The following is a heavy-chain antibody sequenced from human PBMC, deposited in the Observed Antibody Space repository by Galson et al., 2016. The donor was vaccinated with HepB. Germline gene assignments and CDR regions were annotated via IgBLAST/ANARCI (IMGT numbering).Heavy chain of an antibody. Sequence: ETLSLTCAVSGDSFSSPNWWTWVRQPPGKGLEWIGEISHSWTTNYNPSLKSRVTISLDKSRNQFSLKLTSVTVADTAVYYCAREGGSDTHGYDYWGQGTLVTVSS. CDR1: GDSFSSPNW. CDR2: ISHSWTT. V-gene: IGHV4-4*02. CDR3: AREGGSDTHGYDY. J-gene: IGHJ4*02. D-gene: IGHD5-18*01.